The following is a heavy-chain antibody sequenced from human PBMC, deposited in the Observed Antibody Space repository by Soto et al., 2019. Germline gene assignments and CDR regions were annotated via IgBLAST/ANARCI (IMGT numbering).Heavy chain of an antibody. D-gene: IGHD6-13*01. V-gene: IGHV4-59*08. J-gene: IGHJ5*01. Sequence: TSETLSLTCTVSGGSISSYYWSWIRQPPGKGLEWIGFIYYSGSTNYNPSLKSRVTISVDTSKNQFSLKLSSVTAADTAVYYCASSPAGSGCFDPWGQGTLVTVSS. CDR1: GGSISSYY. CDR3: ASSPAGSGCFDP. CDR2: IYYSGST.